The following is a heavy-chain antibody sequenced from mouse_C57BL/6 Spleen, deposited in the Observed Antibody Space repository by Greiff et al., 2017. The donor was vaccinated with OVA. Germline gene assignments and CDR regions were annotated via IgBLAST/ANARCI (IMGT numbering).Heavy chain of an antibody. Sequence: VQLQQPGAELVRPGSSVKLSCKASGSTFTSYWMDWVKQRPGQGLEWIGNIYPSASETHYNQKFKDKATLTVDKSSSTAYMQRSSLTSEDAAVYYCARSSSSPYAVGYWGQGTSVTVAS. V-gene: IGHV1-61*01. CDR1: GSTFTSYW. CDR3: ARSSSSPYAVGY. CDR2: IYPSASET. J-gene: IGHJ4*01. D-gene: IGHD1-1*01.